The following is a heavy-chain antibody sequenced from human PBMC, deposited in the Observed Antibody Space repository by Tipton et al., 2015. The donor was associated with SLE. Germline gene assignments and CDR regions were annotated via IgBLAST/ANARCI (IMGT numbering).Heavy chain of an antibody. CDR1: GDSISTHY. CDR2: IYTGESLSGGI. D-gene: IGHD1-26*01. CDR3: ARGLRSYSNYYYYYMDV. V-gene: IGHV4-4*07. J-gene: IGHJ6*03. Sequence: TLSLTCTVSGDSISTHYWSWIRQPAGKGLEWIGRIYTGESLSGGINYNPSLRSRVTMSLDTSKNQFSLKMTSVTAADTAVYYCARGLRSYSNYYYYYMDVWGKGTTVTVSS.